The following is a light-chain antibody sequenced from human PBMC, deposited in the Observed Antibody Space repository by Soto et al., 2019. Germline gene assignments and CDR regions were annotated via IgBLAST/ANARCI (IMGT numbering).Light chain of an antibody. Sequence: QSALTQPPSASGSPGQAVTISCTGTSSDVGAYNYVSWYRQHPGKAPKLMIYDVSKRPSGVPNRFSGSKSGNTASLTVSGLQAEDEADYYCCSYAGGNNFVFGTGTKVTVL. CDR1: SSDVGAYNY. J-gene: IGLJ1*01. V-gene: IGLV2-8*01. CDR3: CSYAGGNNFV. CDR2: DVS.